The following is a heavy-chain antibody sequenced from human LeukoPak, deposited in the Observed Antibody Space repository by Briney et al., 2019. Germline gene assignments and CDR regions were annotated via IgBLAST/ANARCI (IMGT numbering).Heavy chain of an antibody. V-gene: IGHV1-69*06. J-gene: IGHJ4*02. CDR1: GGTFSSYA. CDR3: ARDYSYGYPVGTDY. Sequence: ASVKVSCKASGGTFSSYAISWVRQAPGQGLEWMGGIIPIFGTANYAQKFQGRVTITADKSTSTAYMELSSLRSEDTAVYYCARDYSYGYPVGTDYWGQGTLVTVSS. CDR2: IIPIFGTA. D-gene: IGHD5-18*01.